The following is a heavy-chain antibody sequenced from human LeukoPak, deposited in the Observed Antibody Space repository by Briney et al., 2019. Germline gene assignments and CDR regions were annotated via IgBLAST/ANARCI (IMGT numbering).Heavy chain of an antibody. CDR3: ASSHKEAPRGDYGMDV. CDR1: GYTLTELS. V-gene: IGHV1-24*01. J-gene: IGHJ6*02. Sequence: GASVKVSCKVSGYTLTELSMHWVRQASGKGLEWMGGFDPEDGETIYAQKFQGRVTMTEDTSTDTAYMELSSLRSEDTAVYYCASSHKEAPRGDYGMDVWGQGTTVTVSS. CDR2: FDPEDGET. D-gene: IGHD3-10*01.